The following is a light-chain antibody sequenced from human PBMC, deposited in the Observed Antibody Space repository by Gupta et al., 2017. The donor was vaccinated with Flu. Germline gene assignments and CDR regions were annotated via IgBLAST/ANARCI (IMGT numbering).Light chain of an antibody. CDR3: VLHLGDGIWV. V-gene: IGLV8-61*01. Sequence: CAFSSGSVSLSHFPSWYQQTPGQAPRTLIYSTLTNSANTRCPGVPDRFSGSILGGKATLTITGAQADDESDYYCVLHLGDGIWVFGGGTKLTVL. J-gene: IGLJ3*02. CDR2: STLTNSAN. CDR1: SGSVSLSHF.